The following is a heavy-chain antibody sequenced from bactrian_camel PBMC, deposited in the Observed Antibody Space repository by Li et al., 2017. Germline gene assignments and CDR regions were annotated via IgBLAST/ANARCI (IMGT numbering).Heavy chain of an antibody. J-gene: IGHJ6*01. V-gene: IGHV3S63*01. CDR3: TTETLQGGILWSGFSS. CDR1: EFTFEDSD. Sequence: HVQLVESGGGSVQAGGSLTLSCTASEFTFEDSDVGWYRQVPDFPCEWVASVNSGGSGTYYGDSVKGRFFLSRDNAKNTLYLQSSSLKTEDTAMYYCTTETLQGGILWSGFSSWGQGTQVTVS. D-gene: IGHD6*01. CDR2: VNSGGSGT.